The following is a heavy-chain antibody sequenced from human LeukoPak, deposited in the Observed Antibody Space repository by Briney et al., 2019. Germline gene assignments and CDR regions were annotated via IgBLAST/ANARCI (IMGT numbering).Heavy chain of an antibody. D-gene: IGHD6-13*01. CDR2: IAWDDVK. J-gene: IGHJ4*02. V-gene: IGHV2-70*01. Sequence: SGPTLVNPTQTLTLTCSFSGFSLTSSGMCVSWIRQPPGKALEWLALIAWDDVKYYSTSLKTRLTISKDTSKNQVVLTMTNLDPVDTATYYCARILPSVHSNILFDSWGQGTLVTVSS. CDR3: ARILPSVHSNILFDS. CDR1: GFSLTSSGMC.